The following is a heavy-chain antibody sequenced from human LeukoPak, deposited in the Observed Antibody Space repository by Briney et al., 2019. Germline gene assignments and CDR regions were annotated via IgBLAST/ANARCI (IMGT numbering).Heavy chain of an antibody. Sequence: PGRSLRLSCAASGFTFDDYAMHWVRQAPGKGLEWVSGISWNSGSIGYADSVKGRFTISRDNAKNSLYLQMNSLRAEDTALYYCARDRYCSGGSCYHWFDPWGQGTLVTVSS. D-gene: IGHD2-15*01. V-gene: IGHV3-9*01. J-gene: IGHJ5*02. CDR1: GFTFDDYA. CDR3: ARDRYCSGGSCYHWFDP. CDR2: ISWNSGSI.